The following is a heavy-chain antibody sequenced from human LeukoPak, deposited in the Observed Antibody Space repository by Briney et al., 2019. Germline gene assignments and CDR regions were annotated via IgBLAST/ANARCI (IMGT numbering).Heavy chain of an antibody. CDR1: GGSISSGSYY. CDR3: ARGVAACWFDP. V-gene: IGHV4-61*02. D-gene: IGHD6-13*01. CDR2: IYTSGST. J-gene: IGHJ5*02. Sequence: PSETLSLTCTVSGGSISSGSYYWSWIRQPAGKGLEWIGRIYTSGSTNYNPSLKSRVTISVDTSKNQFSLKLSSVTAADTAVYYCARGVAACWFDPWGQGTLVTVSS.